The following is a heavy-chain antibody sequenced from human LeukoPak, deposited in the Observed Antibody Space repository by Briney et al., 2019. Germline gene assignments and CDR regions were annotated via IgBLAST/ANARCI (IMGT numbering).Heavy chain of an antibody. Sequence: SETLSLTCTVSGVSISSYYWSWIRQPPGKGLEWIGYIYYSGSTNYNPSLKNRVTISVDTSKNQFSLKLSSVTAADTAVYYCARDLGSSGYKVFDYWGQGTLVTVSS. J-gene: IGHJ4*02. CDR1: GVSISSYY. V-gene: IGHV4-59*01. D-gene: IGHD3-22*01. CDR3: ARDLGSSGYKVFDY. CDR2: IYYSGST.